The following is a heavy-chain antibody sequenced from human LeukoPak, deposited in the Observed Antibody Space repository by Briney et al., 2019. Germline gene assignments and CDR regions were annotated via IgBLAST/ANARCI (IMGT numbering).Heavy chain of an antibody. CDR2: LIGSSGST. Sequence: GGSLRLSCAASGFLSTNYAMNWVRQAPGKGLEWVSVLIGSSGSTDYADSVNGRFTISRDNSKNTVFLQMNSLRAEDTAMYYCAKGAYDYIEIGYFDSWGQGTLVTVSS. V-gene: IGHV3-23*01. J-gene: IGHJ4*02. CDR1: GFLSTNYA. CDR3: AKGAYDYIEIGYFDS. D-gene: IGHD5-12*01.